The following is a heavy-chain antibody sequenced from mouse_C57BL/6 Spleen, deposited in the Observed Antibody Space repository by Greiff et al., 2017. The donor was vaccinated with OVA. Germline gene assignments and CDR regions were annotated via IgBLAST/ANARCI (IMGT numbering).Heavy chain of an antibody. J-gene: IGHJ1*03. CDR2: IDPSDSET. CDR1: GYTFTSYW. CDR3: ARVTGGQARYFDV. D-gene: IGHD3-2*02. Sequence: QVQLQQPGAELVRPGSSVKLSCKASGYTFTSYWMHWVKQRPIQGLEWIGNIDPSDSETHYNQKFKDKATLTVDKSSSTAYMQLSSLTSEDSAVYYGARVTGGQARYFDVWGTGTTVTVSS. V-gene: IGHV1-52*01.